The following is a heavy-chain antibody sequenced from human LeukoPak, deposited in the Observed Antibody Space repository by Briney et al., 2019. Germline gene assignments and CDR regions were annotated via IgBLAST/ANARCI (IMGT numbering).Heavy chain of an antibody. Sequence: SETLSLTCTVSGGSISSYYWSWIRQPPGKGLEWIGYICYSGSTNYNPSLKSRVTISVDTSKNQFSLKLSSVTAAGTAVYYCARTSSSGYYFRWFDPWGQGTLVTVSS. J-gene: IGHJ5*02. CDR1: GGSISSYY. CDR2: ICYSGST. CDR3: ARTSSSGYYFRWFDP. D-gene: IGHD3-22*01. V-gene: IGHV4-59*01.